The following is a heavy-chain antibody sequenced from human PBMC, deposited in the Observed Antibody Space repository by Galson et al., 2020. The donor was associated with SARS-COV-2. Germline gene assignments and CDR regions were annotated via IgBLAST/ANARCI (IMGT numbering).Heavy chain of an antibody. D-gene: IGHD4-17*01. V-gene: IGHV3-21*01. J-gene: IGHJ4*02. CDR1: GFTFSSYS. CDR3: ARDLTTVTSIIFDY. CDR2: ISSSSSYI. Sequence: GGSLRLSCAASGFTFSSYSMNWVRQAPGKGLEWVSSISSSSSYIYYADSVKGRFTISRDNAKNSLYLQMNSLRAEETAVYYCARDLTTVTSIIFDYWGQGTLVTVSS.